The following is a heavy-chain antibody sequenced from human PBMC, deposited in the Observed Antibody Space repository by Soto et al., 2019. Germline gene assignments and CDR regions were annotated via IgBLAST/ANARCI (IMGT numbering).Heavy chain of an antibody. J-gene: IGHJ4*02. D-gene: IGHD5-12*01. Sequence: SVKVSCKASGGTFSSYAISWVLQAPGQGLEWMGGIIPIFGTANYAQKFQGRVTMTADTSTSTAYMELSSLRSEDTAFYSCARAPVATVYFDYWGQGTLVTVSS. V-gene: IGHV1-69*06. CDR1: GGTFSSYA. CDR2: IIPIFGTA. CDR3: ARAPVATVYFDY.